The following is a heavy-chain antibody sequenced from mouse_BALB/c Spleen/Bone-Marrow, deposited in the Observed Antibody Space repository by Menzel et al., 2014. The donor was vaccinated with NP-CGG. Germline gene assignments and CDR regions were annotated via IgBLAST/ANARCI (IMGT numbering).Heavy chain of an antibody. V-gene: IGHV5-12-1*01. CDR3: ATHYYGRFDY. CDR1: GFGFSSSD. Sequence: DVMLVESGGGLVKPGGSLKLSCAASGFGFSSSDMSWVRQTPEKRLEWVAHISSGGGSTYYPDTVKGRFTISRDNAKNTLYLQMSSLKSEDTAMYYCATHYYGRFDYWGQGTTLTVSS. CDR2: ISSGGGST. D-gene: IGHD1-2*01. J-gene: IGHJ2*01.